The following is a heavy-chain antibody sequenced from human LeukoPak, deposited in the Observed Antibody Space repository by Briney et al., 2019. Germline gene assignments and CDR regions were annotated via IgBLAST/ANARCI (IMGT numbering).Heavy chain of an antibody. CDR3: ARDMITSPSDY. CDR2: IKQDGSEK. J-gene: IGHJ4*02. V-gene: IGHV3-7*01. D-gene: IGHD3-16*01. Sequence: GGSLRLSCAASGFTFSSYWMSWVRQAPGKGLEWVANIKQDGSEKYYVDSVKGRFTISRDNAKNSLYLQMNSPRAEDTAVYYCARDMITSPSDYWGQGTLVTVSS. CDR1: GFTFSSYW.